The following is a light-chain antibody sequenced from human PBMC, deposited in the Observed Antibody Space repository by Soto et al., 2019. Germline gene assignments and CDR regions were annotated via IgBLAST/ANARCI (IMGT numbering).Light chain of an antibody. CDR3: QQDYSTPIT. CDR2: WAS. V-gene: IGKV4-1*01. J-gene: IGKJ5*01. Sequence: DSVMTQSPTYLSVSLCERATINCKSSQSVLYSSNNKNYLAWYQQKPGQPPKLLIYWASTRESGVPDRFSGSGSGTDFTLTISSLQAEDVAVYYCQQDYSTPITFGQGTRLEIK. CDR1: QSVLYSSNNKNY.